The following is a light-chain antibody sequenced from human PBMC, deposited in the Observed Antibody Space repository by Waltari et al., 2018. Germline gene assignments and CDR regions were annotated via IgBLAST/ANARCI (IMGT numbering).Light chain of an antibody. J-gene: IGLJ1*01. CDR3: CSYAGSSTLGGFYV. Sequence: QSALTQPPSVSGSPGQSLTIPCPGTSRDVGRYTLFPWYQQPPGKAPKLMIYEVSKRPSGVSNRFSGSKSGNTASLTISGLQAEDEADYYCCSYAGSSTLGGFYVFGTGTKVTVL. V-gene: IGLV2-23*02. CDR1: SRDVGRYTL. CDR2: EVS.